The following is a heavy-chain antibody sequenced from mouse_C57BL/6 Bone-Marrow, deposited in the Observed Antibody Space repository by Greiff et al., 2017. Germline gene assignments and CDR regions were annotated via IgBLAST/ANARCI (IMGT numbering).Heavy chain of an antibody. D-gene: IGHD2-2*01. CDR2: IYPGDGDT. J-gene: IGHJ3*01. Sequence: QVQLQQSGPELVKPGASVKISCKASGYAFSSSWMNWVKQRPGKGLEWIGRIYPGDGDTNYNGKFKGKATLTADKSSSTADMQLSSLTSEDSAVYFCARAYGYDFAYWGQGTLVTVSA. CDR3: ARAYGYDFAY. V-gene: IGHV1-82*01. CDR1: GYAFSSSW.